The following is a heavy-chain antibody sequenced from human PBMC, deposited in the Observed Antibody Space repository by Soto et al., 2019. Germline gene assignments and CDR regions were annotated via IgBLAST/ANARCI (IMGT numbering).Heavy chain of an antibody. Sequence: PGGSLRVSCAASGVTFSSNYMSWVRQAPGKGLEWVGRIKSKTDGGTTDYAAHVKGRFTISRDDSKNTLYLQMNSLKTEDTAVYYCLGTIFGVVPWGQGTLVTVSS. D-gene: IGHD3-3*01. CDR2: IKSKTDGGTT. CDR1: GVTFSSNY. CDR3: LGTIFGVVP. V-gene: IGHV3-15*01. J-gene: IGHJ1*01.